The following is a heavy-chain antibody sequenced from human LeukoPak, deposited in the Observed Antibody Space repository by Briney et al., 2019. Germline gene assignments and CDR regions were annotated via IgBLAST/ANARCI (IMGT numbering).Heavy chain of an antibody. J-gene: IGHJ4*02. Sequence: SETLSLTCTVSGGSISSYYWSWIRQPAGKGLEWIGRIYTSGSTNYNPSLKSRVTMSVDTSKNQFSLKLSSVTAADTAVYYCVRDSNYYGSGSYTDYWGQGTLVTVSS. CDR2: IYTSGST. V-gene: IGHV4-4*07. CDR1: GGSISSYY. CDR3: VRDSNYYGSGSYTDY. D-gene: IGHD3-10*01.